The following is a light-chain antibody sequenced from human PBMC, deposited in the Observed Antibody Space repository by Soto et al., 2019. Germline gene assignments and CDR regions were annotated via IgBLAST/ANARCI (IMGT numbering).Light chain of an antibody. CDR1: QSISSG. V-gene: IGKV1-5*01. Sequence: DIQMNLSPSTLSASVGDRVTITCRASQSISSGLAWYQQKPGKAPKLLIYDGSSLESGVPSRFSGSGSGTEFTLTISSLQPDDFATYYCQQYNSYSLTFGGGTKVDI. J-gene: IGKJ4*01. CDR3: QQYNSYSLT. CDR2: DGS.